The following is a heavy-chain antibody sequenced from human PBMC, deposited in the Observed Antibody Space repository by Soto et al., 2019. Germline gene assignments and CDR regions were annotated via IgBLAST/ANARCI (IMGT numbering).Heavy chain of an antibody. CDR2: ISGSGGST. V-gene: IGHV3-23*01. D-gene: IGHD6-19*01. Sequence: GSLRLSCAASGFTFSSYAMSWVRQAPGKGLEWVSAISGSGGSTYYADSVKGRFTISRDNSKNTLYLQMNSLRAEDTAVYYCAKDIQQLLRLPPTFAYWGQGTLFP. CDR3: AKDIQQLLRLPPTFAY. J-gene: IGHJ4*02. CDR1: GFTFSSYA.